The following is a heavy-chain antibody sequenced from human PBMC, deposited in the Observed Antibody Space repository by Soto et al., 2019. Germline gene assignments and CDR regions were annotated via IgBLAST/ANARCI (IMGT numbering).Heavy chain of an antibody. D-gene: IGHD1-26*01. J-gene: IGHJ4*02. Sequence: QLQLQESGPGLVKPSETLSLTCTVSGGSISSSSYYWGWIRQPPGKGLEWIGSIYYSGSTYYNPSLKSRVTISVDTSKNQFSLKLSSVTAADTAVYYCARQWRFRGSGSYCDYWGQGTLVTVSS. V-gene: IGHV4-39*01. CDR3: ARQWRFRGSGSYCDY. CDR2: IYYSGST. CDR1: GGSISSSSYY.